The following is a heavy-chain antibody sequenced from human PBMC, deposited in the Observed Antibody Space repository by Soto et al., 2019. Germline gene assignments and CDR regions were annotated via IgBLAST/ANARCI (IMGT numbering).Heavy chain of an antibody. CDR3: ARSRIAAAGSWFDP. CDR1: GFTFSSYG. J-gene: IGHJ5*02. CDR2: IWYDGSNK. V-gene: IGHV3-33*01. Sequence: QVLLVESGGGVVQPGRSLRLSCAASGFTFSSYGMHWVRQAPGKGLEWVAVIWYDGSNKYYADSVKGRFTISRDNSKNPLYLQMNSLRAEDTAVYYCARSRIAAAGSWFDPWGQGTLVTVSS. D-gene: IGHD6-13*01.